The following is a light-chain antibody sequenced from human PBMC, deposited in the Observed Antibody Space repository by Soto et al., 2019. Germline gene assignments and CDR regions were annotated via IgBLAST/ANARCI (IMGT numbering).Light chain of an antibody. CDR2: EVN. CDR1: SSDVRNYDL. CDR3: CSYARSSTWV. V-gene: IGLV2-23*02. J-gene: IGLJ3*02. Sequence: QSALAQPASVSGSPGQSIAISCTGTSSDVRNYDLVSWYQQHPGKAPKLMIYEVNKRPSGVSNRFSGSKSGNTASLTISGLQAEDEADYYCCSYARSSTWVFGGGTKLTVL.